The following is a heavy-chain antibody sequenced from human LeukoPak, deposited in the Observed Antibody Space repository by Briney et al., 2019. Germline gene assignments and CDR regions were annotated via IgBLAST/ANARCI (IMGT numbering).Heavy chain of an antibody. Sequence: GGSLRFSCAASGFTFSNYWMSWVRQAPGKGLEWVANIKQDGSEKYFVGSVKGRFTISRDNAKNSVFLQMNSLRAEDTAVYYCARDGGGWTFFDYWGQGTPVTVSS. D-gene: IGHD6-19*01. J-gene: IGHJ4*02. CDR1: GFTFSNYW. CDR3: ARDGGGWTFFDY. V-gene: IGHV3-7*04. CDR2: IKQDGSEK.